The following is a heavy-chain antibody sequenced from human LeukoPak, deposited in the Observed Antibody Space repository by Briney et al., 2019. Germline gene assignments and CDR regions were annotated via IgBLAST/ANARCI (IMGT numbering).Heavy chain of an antibody. V-gene: IGHV5-51*01. J-gene: IGHJ5*02. D-gene: IGHD3-10*01. CDR1: GYGFSNYW. CDR3: ARRYYHTTEFDP. CDR2: IYPADSST. Sequence: GESLRISCKASGYGFSNYWIGWVRQLPGKGPEWVGFIYPADSSTRYSPSFQGQVTISADKSISTAYLQWSSLKASDTAMYYCARRYYHTTEFDPWGQGTLVTFSS.